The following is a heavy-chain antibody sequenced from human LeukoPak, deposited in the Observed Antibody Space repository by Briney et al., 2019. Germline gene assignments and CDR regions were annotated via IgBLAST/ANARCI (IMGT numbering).Heavy chain of an antibody. D-gene: IGHD3-3*01. Sequence: PGGSLRLSCEASGFTFSSYAMSWVRQAPGKGLEWVSAISGSGGSTYYADSVKGRFTISRDNSKNTLYLQMNSLRAEDTAVYYCAKSVPAAYYDFWSGYYTLDYWGQGTLVTVSS. CDR1: GFTFSSYA. J-gene: IGHJ4*02. V-gene: IGHV3-23*01. CDR2: ISGSGGST. CDR3: AKSVPAAYYDFWSGYYTLDY.